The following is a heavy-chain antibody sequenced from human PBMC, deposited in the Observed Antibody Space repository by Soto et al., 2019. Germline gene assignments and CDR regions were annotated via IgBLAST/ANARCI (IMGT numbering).Heavy chain of an antibody. CDR1: GFTFSSYG. V-gene: IGHV3-30*18. J-gene: IGHJ5*02. CDR3: AKDSRQWLGGSGQDNWFDP. Sequence: QVQLVESGGGVVQPGRSLRLSCAASGFTFSSYGMHWVRQAPGKGLEWVAVISYDGSNKYYADSVKGRFTISRDNSKNPLYLKMNSLRAEDTDVYYCAKDSRQWLGGSGQDNWFDPWGQGTLVTVSS. D-gene: IGHD6-19*01. CDR2: ISYDGSNK.